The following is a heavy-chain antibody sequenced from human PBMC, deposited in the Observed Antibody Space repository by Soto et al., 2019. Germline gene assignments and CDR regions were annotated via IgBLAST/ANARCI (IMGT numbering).Heavy chain of an antibody. CDR3: ARMPIVGTTPYYFDS. D-gene: IGHD1-1*01. CDR2: VYYSGST. J-gene: IGHJ4*02. CDR1: GASITYSSYY. Sequence: SETLSLTCTVSGASITYSSYYWGWVRQPPGKGLEWIAYVYYSGSTYYNPSLKSRVTISLDTSENLFSLSLTSVTAADTAVYYCARMPIVGTTPYYFDSWGPGTLVTVS. V-gene: IGHV4-39*01.